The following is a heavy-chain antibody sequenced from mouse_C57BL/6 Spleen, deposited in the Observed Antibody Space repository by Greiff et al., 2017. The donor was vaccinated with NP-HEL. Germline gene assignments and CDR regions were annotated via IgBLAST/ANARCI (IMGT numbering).Heavy chain of an antibody. J-gene: IGHJ2*01. D-gene: IGHD1-1*01. CDR3: ARSEIYYGSSYGDYFDH. CDR1: GYTFTSYW. Sequence: QVQLQQPGAELVMPGASVKLSCKASGYTFTSYWMHWVKQRPGQGLEWIGEIDPSDSYTNYNQKFKGKSTLTVDKSSSTAYMQLSSLTSEDSAVYYCARSEIYYGSSYGDYFDHWGQGTTLTVSS. CDR2: IDPSDSYT. V-gene: IGHV1-69*01.